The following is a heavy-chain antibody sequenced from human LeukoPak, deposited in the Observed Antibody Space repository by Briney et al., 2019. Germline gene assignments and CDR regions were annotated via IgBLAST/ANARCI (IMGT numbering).Heavy chain of an antibody. CDR3: AKNPSYDSSGYYPDY. V-gene: IGHV3-30*02. D-gene: IGHD3-22*01. CDR2: IRYDGSNK. CDR1: GFTFSSYG. Sequence: GGSLRLSCAASGFTFSSYGMHWVRQAPGKGLEWVVFIRYDGSNKYYADSVKGRFTISRDNSKNTLYPQMNSLRAEDTAVYYCAKNPSYDSSGYYPDYWGQGTLVTVSS. J-gene: IGHJ4*02.